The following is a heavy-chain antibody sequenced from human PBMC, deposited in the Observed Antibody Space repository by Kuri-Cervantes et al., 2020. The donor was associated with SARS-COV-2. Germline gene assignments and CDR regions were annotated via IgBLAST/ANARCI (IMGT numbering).Heavy chain of an antibody. CDR3: ARGKQQLVPHYFDY. J-gene: IGHJ4*02. CDR2: ISYDGSNK. D-gene: IGHD6-13*01. V-gene: IGHV3-30*04. Sequence: GESLKISCAASGFTFSSYAMHWVRQAPGKGLEWVAVISYDGSNKYYADPVKGRFTISRDNSKNTLYLQMNSLRAEDTAVYYCARGKQQLVPHYFDYWGQGTLVTVSS. CDR1: GFTFSSYA.